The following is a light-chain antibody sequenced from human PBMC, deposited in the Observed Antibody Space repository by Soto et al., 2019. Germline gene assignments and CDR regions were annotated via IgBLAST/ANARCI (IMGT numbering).Light chain of an antibody. CDR3: QQYVNSLT. J-gene: IGKJ4*01. CDR1: QSISSSY. Sequence: DIVLTQSPGTLSLSPGERGTLSCRASQSISSSYLAWYQQKPGQAPRLLIYGASTRATGIPDRFSGSGYGTDFTLTISRLEPEDFAVYYCQQYVNSLTFGGGTKVQIK. CDR2: GAS. V-gene: IGKV3-20*01.